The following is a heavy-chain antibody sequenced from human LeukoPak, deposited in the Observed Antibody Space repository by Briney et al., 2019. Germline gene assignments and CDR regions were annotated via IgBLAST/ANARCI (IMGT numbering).Heavy chain of an antibody. D-gene: IGHD6-13*01. CDR3: ARVSGSAAGHVFDY. Sequence: GGSLRLSCAASGFTSSTYNMNWVRQAPGKGLEWVSYINSRGTTTYYADSVKGRFTISRDNAKNSLFLQMNSLRAEDTGVYYCARVSGSAAGHVFDYWGQGTLVTVSS. CDR1: GFTSSTYN. CDR2: INSRGTTT. J-gene: IGHJ4*02. V-gene: IGHV3-48*04.